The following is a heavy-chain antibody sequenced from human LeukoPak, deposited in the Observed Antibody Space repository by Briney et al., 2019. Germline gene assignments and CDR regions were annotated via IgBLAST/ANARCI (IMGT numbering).Heavy chain of an antibody. CDR3: ARDSTVVTRSAFDI. D-gene: IGHD4-23*01. V-gene: IGHV4-59*01. CDR1: GGSISSYY. Sequence: SETLSLTCTVSGGSISSYYWSWIRQPPGKGLEWIGYIYYSGSTNYNPSLKSRVTISVDTSKNQFSLKLSSVTAADTAVYYCARDSTVVTRSAFDIWGQGTMVTVSS. CDR2: IYYSGST. J-gene: IGHJ3*02.